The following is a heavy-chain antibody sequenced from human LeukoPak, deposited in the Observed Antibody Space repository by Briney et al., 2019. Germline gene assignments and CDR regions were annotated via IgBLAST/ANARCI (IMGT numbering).Heavy chain of an antibody. CDR2: INRDGSER. J-gene: IGHJ6*02. V-gene: IGHV3-7*03. Sequence: GGSLRLSCAASGFTFSNYWMTWVRQAPGKGLEWVANINRDGSERYYVDSVKGRFTISRDDAKSSLYLQMNSLKAEDTAVYYCARRNAMDVWGQGTTVIVFS. CDR1: GFTFSNYW. CDR3: ARRNAMDV.